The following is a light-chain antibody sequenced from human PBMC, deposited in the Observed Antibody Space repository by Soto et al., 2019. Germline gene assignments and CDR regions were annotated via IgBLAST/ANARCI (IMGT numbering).Light chain of an antibody. CDR1: SSNIGAGYD. CDR2: GNS. V-gene: IGLV1-40*01. J-gene: IGLJ2*01. CDR3: QSSDSRSVV. Sequence: QSVLTQPPSVSGAPGQRVTISCTGSSSNIGAGYDVHWYQQLPGTAPKLLIYGNSNRPSGVPDRFSGSKSGTSASLAITGLQAEDEADYYCQSSDSRSVVFGGGTKLTVL.